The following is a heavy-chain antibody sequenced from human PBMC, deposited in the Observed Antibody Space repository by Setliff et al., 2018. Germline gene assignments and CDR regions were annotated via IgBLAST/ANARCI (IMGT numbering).Heavy chain of an antibody. J-gene: IGHJ6*03. V-gene: IGHV4-39*01. CDR2: ISYGGNT. D-gene: IGHD6-6*01. Sequence: LSLTCTVSGVSISANHYWGWIRQPPGKGLEWIGSISYGGNTYYNPSLNSRVTISADTSKNQFSVRLNSVTAADTAVYYCARMAVRVASRPSSPLDYYYYMDLWGKGATVTVSS. CDR1: GVSISANHY. CDR3: ARMAVRVASRPSSPLDYYYYMDL.